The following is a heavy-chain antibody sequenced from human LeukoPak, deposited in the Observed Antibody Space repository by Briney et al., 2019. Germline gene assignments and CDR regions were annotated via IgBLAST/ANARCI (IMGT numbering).Heavy chain of an antibody. J-gene: IGHJ6*02. CDR3: ARDTMVRGASYYGMDV. Sequence: ASVKVSCTASGYTFTSYTMHWVRQAPGQRLEWMGWINAGNGNTKYSQKLQGRVTFTRDTSASTAYMELSSLRSEDTAVYYCARDTMVRGASYYGMDVWGQGTTVTVSS. V-gene: IGHV1-3*01. CDR1: GYTFTSYT. CDR2: INAGNGNT. D-gene: IGHD3-10*01.